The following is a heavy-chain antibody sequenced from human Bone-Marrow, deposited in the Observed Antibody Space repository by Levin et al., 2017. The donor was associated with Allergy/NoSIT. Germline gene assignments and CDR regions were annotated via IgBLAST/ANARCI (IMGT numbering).Heavy chain of an antibody. Sequence: GESLKISCAASGFTFYTYSMNWVRQAPGKGLEWVSSISGSGADTHYSDSVKGRFTISRDNSRNTVSLQLSSLRGDDTAVYYGAKKWDPSNVGWFVGGNSAWYFDLWGRGTLVTVSS. J-gene: IGHJ2*01. V-gene: IGHV3-23*01. CDR3: AKKWDPSNVGWFVGGNSAWYFDL. CDR2: ISGSGADT. D-gene: IGHD4-23*01. CDR1: GFTFYTYS.